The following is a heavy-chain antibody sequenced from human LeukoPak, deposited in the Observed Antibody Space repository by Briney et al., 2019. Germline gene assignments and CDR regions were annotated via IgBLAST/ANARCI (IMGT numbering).Heavy chain of an antibody. Sequence: GGSLRLSCAASGFTFSSYWMHWVRQAPGKGLMWVSRIKTDGSSTGYADSVKGRFTISRDNAKNTLYLQMSSLRVEDTAVYYCAREGIAAAASTWGQGTLVTVSS. CDR2: IKTDGSST. D-gene: IGHD6-13*01. CDR3: AREGIAAAAST. CDR1: GFTFSSYW. J-gene: IGHJ5*02. V-gene: IGHV3-74*01.